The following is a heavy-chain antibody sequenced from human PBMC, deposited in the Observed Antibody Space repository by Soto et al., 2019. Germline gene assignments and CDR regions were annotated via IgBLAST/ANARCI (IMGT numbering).Heavy chain of an antibody. Sequence: GASVKVSCKASGGAFSSYAISWVRQAPGQGLEWMGGIIPIFGTANYAQKFQGRVTITADKSTSTAYMELSSLRSEDTAVYYCARDPGSRGAFDIWGQGTMVTVSS. D-gene: IGHD3-10*01. CDR2: IIPIFGTA. V-gene: IGHV1-69*06. J-gene: IGHJ3*02. CDR3: ARDPGSRGAFDI. CDR1: GGAFSSYA.